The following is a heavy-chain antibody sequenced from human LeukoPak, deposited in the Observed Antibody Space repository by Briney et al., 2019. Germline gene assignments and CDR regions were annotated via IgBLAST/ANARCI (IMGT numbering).Heavy chain of an antibody. CDR2: IYYSGST. Sequence: GSLRLSCAASGFTFSSYAMSWVRQPPGKGLEWIGSIYYSGSTYYNPSLKSRVTISVDTSKNQFSLKLSSVTAADTAVYYCARVSSSGWTSILYYFDYWGQGTLVTVSS. D-gene: IGHD6-19*01. J-gene: IGHJ4*02. CDR1: GFTFSSYA. V-gene: IGHV4-39*07. CDR3: ARVSSSGWTSILYYFDY.